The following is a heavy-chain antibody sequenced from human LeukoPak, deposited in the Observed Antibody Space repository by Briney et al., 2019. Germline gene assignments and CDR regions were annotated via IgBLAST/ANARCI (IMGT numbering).Heavy chain of an antibody. J-gene: IGHJ4*02. CDR3: ASKLMYSSSWYGDY. Sequence: GGSLRLSGAASGFTFSSYGMPWVRQAPGKGLEWGAVISYDGSNKYYADSVKGRFTISRDNSKNTLYLQMNSLRAEDTAVYYCASKLMYSSSWYGDYWGQGTLVTVSS. CDR1: GFTFSSYG. CDR2: ISYDGSNK. V-gene: IGHV3-30*03. D-gene: IGHD6-13*01.